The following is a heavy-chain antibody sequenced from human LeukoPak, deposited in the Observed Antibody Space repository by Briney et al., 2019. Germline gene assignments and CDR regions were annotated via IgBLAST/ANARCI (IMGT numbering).Heavy chain of an antibody. J-gene: IGHJ4*02. CDR3: ASPGIAAAGTVNDY. CDR2: IYYSGST. Sequence: SETLSLTCTVSGGSISSSSYYRGWIRQPPGKGLEWIGSIYYSGSTYYNPSLKSRVTISVDTSKNQFSLKLSSVTAADTAVYYCASPGIAAAGTVNDYWGQGTLVTVSS. D-gene: IGHD6-13*01. CDR1: GGSISSSSYY. V-gene: IGHV4-39*01.